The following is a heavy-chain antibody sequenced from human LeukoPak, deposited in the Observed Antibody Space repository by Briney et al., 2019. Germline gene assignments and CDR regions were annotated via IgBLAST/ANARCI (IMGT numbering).Heavy chain of an antibody. V-gene: IGHV3-21*01. CDR1: GFTFSSYS. J-gene: IGHJ6*02. D-gene: IGHD1-1*01. Sequence: GGSLRLSCAASGFTFSSYSMNWVRQAPGKGLEWVSSISSSSSYIYYADSVKGRFTISRDNAKNSLYLQMNSLRAEDTAVYYCARRTDYYYGMDVWGQGTTVTVSS. CDR3: ARRTDYYYGMDV. CDR2: ISSSSSYI.